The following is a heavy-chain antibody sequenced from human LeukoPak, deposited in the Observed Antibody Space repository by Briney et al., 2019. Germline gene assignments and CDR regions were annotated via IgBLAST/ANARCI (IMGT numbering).Heavy chain of an antibody. V-gene: IGHV3-43*01. CDR2: IDWDGGIT. J-gene: IGHJ4*02. CDR3: AKDSFVATTSYLDS. D-gene: IGHD1-26*01. CDR1: GFTFEDFS. Sequence: PGRSLRLSCAASGFTFEDFSMHWVRQVPGKGLEWISLIDWDGGITYYADSVKGRFTVSRDNSKSSLYLHLNSLTPEDTAFYYCAKDSFVATTSYLDSWGQGTLVTVSS.